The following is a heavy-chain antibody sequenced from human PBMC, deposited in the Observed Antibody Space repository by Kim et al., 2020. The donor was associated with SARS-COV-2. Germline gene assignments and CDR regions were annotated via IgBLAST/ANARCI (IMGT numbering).Heavy chain of an antibody. CDR3: ARDWYSSGYYYGMDV. Sequence: GGSLRLSCAASGFTFSSYSMNWVRQAPGKGLEWVSSISSSSSYIYYADSVKGRFTISRDNAKNSLYLQMNSLRAEDTAVYYCARDWYSSGYYYGMDVWGQGTTVTVSS. D-gene: IGHD6-19*01. V-gene: IGHV3-21*01. CDR2: ISSSSSYI. J-gene: IGHJ6*02. CDR1: GFTFSSYS.